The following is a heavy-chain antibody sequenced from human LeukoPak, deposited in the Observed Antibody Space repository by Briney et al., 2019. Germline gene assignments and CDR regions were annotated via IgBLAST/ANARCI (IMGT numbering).Heavy chain of an antibody. D-gene: IGHD3-10*01. J-gene: IGHJ4*02. Sequence: GGSLRLTCAGSGLTCSSYERNWVRQAPGKGLEWVSYISSSGSTIYYADSVKGGFTISRDNAKNSLYLQLNSLRAEDTARYYCARTEKYSGSGSYAWGGEGSLVTASA. V-gene: IGHV3-48*03. CDR2: ISSSGSTI. CDR1: GLTCSSYE. CDR3: ARTEKYSGSGSYAW.